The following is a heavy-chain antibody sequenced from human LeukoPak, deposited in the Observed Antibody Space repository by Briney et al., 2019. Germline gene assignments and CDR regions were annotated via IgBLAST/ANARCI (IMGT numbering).Heavy chain of an antibody. J-gene: IGHJ4*02. CDR3: ARAGYTISSYRFDY. CDR1: GGSINSYW. Sequence: SETLSLTCSVSGGSINSYWWSWIRQPAGKGLEFIGRIYTTGMTNYNPSLKSRVSMSVDTSKNQFSLELRSVTAAGTAVYFCARAGYTISSYRFDYWGQGALVTVSS. CDR2: IYTTGMT. V-gene: IGHV4-4*07. D-gene: IGHD3-16*02.